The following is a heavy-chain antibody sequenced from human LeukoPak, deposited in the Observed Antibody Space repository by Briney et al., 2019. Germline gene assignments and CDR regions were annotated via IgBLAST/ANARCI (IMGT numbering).Heavy chain of an antibody. CDR3: VKTPVDTAHFDY. D-gene: IGHD5-18*01. J-gene: IGHJ4*02. CDR1: GFTFSSYG. Sequence: PGGFLRLSCAASGFTFSSYGMHWVRQAPGKGLEWVAFIRYDGSNKYYADSVKGRFTISRDNSKNTLYLQMNSLRAEDTAVYYCVKTPVDTAHFDYWGRGTLVTVSS. V-gene: IGHV3-30*02. CDR2: IRYDGSNK.